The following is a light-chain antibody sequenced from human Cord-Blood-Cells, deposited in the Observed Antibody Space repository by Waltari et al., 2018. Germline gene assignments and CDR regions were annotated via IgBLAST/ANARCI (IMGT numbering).Light chain of an antibody. CDR3: SSYTSSSTLDWV. Sequence: QSALTQPASVSGSPGQSITIPCTGPSSDVGGYNYVSWYQQHPGKAPKLMIYDVSNRPSGVSNRFSGAKSGNTASLTISGLQAEDEADYYCSSYTSSSTLDWVFGGGTKLTVL. V-gene: IGLV2-14*01. CDR1: SSDVGGYNY. CDR2: DVS. J-gene: IGLJ3*02.